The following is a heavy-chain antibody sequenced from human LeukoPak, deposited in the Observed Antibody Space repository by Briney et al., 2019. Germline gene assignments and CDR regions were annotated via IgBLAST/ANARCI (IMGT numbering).Heavy chain of an antibody. CDR1: GGSISSSSYY. Sequence: SETLSLTCTVSGGSISSSSYYWGWIRQPPGEGLEWIGSIYYSGSTYYNPSLKSRVTISVDTSKNQFSLKLSSVTAADTAVYYCARHYPYYFDYWGQGTLVTVSS. J-gene: IGHJ4*02. V-gene: IGHV4-39*01. CDR2: IYYSGST. CDR3: ARHYPYYFDY.